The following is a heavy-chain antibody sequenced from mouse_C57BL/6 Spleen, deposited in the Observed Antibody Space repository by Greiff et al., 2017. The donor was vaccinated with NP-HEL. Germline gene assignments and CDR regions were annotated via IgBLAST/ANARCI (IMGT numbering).Heavy chain of an antibody. D-gene: IGHD1-1*01. J-gene: IGHJ2*01. Sequence: VQLQQPGAELVRPGSSVKLSCKASGYTFTSYWMDWVKQRPGQGLEWIGNIYPSDSETHYNQKFKDKATLTVDKSSSTAYMPLSSLTSEDSAVYYGARGITTVVATDYWGQGTTLTVSS. CDR3: ARGITTVVATDY. CDR1: GYTFTSYW. CDR2: IYPSDSET. V-gene: IGHV1-61*01.